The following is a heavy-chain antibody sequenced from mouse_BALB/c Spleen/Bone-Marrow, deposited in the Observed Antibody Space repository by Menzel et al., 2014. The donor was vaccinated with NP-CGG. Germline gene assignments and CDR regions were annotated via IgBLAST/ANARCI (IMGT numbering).Heavy chain of an antibody. D-gene: IGHD1-2*01. CDR3: AKLGYYCCFAY. J-gene: IGHJ2*01. V-gene: IGHV4-2*02. Sequence: EVKVIESGGGLVQPGGSLILSCAASGFDFSRYWMSWARQTPGKGQEWIGEINPGCSTINYTPFLKDKFFISRENGKKTLALQMSKVRSVHTALYYCAKLGYYCCFAYWGQSTTLTLAS. CDR2: INPGCSTI. CDR1: GFDFSRYW.